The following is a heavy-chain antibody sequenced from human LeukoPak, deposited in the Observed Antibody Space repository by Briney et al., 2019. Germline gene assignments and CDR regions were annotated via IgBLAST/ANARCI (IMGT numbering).Heavy chain of an antibody. D-gene: IGHD7-27*01. Sequence: SETLSLTCAVYGGSFDGYYWSWIRQPPGKGLEWIGEVNHSGRANCNPSLKSRATITADTSKNQSSLKLTSVTAADKDSYNCARQRTGGRALDIWGHGTLVTVSS. CDR3: ARQRTGGRALDI. J-gene: IGHJ3*02. CDR1: GGSFDGYY. CDR2: VNHSGRA. V-gene: IGHV4-34*01.